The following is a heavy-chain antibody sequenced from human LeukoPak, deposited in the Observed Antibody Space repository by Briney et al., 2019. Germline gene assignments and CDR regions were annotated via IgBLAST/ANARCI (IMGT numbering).Heavy chain of an antibody. CDR2: INPNTGGT. V-gene: IGHV1-2*02. J-gene: IGHJ4*02. CDR3: ARDRIAGIVVAGIRSWGGPDY. CDR1: GYTFTGYY. Sequence: ASVKVSRKASGYTFTGYYMHWVRQAPGQGLEWMGWINPNTGGTNYAQKFQGRVTMTRDTSITTAYMELSSLRSDDTAVYYCARDRIAGIVVAGIRSWGGPDYWGQGTLVTVSS. D-gene: IGHD6-19*01.